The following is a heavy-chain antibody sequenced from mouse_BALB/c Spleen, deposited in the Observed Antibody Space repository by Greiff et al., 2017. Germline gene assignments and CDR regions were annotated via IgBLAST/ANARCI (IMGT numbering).Heavy chain of an antibody. V-gene: IGHV1S22*01. D-gene: IGHD1-2*01. CDR2: IYPGSGST. J-gene: IGHJ2*01. CDR3: TTAIDY. Sequence: LQQPGSELVRPGASVKLSCKASGYTFTSYWMHWVKQRPGQGLEWIGNIYPGSGSTNYDEKFKSKATLTVDTSSSTAYMQLSSLTSEDSAVYYCTTAIDYWGQGTTLTVSS. CDR1: GYTFTSYW.